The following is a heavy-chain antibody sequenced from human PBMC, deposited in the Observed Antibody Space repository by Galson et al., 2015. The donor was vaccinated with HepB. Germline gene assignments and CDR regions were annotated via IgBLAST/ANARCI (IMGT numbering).Heavy chain of an antibody. CDR1: GFTFSDYY. Sequence: SLRLSCAASGFTFSDYYMSWIRQAPGKGLEWVSYISSSGSTIYYADSVKGRFTISRDNAKNSLYLQMNSLRAEDTAVYYCARAATDPTVTTIVVVPDGHWYYYYMDVWGEGTTVTVSS. D-gene: IGHD2-2*01. J-gene: IGHJ6*03. CDR2: ISSSGSTI. V-gene: IGHV3-11*01. CDR3: ARAATDPTVTTIVVVPDGHWYYYYMDV.